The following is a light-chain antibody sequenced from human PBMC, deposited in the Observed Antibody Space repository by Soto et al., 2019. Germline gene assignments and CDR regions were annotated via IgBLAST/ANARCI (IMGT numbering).Light chain of an antibody. Sequence: QPVLTQSSSASASLGSSVKLTCTLSSGHSSYIIAWHQQQPGKAPRYLMKLEGSGSYNKGSGVPDRFSGSSSGADRYLTISNLQSEGEADYYCETWDSNTHVFGTGTKLTVL. CDR1: SGHSSYI. CDR2: LEGSGSY. J-gene: IGLJ1*01. CDR3: ETWDSNTHV. V-gene: IGLV4-60*03.